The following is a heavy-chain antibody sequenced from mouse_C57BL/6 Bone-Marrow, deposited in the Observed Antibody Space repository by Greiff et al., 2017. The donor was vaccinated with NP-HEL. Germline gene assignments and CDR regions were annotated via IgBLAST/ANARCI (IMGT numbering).Heavy chain of an antibody. CDR3: ARPLGYDGYYVGYFDV. V-gene: IGHV5-6*01. J-gene: IGHJ1*03. CDR2: ISSGGSYT. CDR1: GFTFSSYG. D-gene: IGHD2-3*01. Sequence: EVQLVESGGDLVKPGGSLKLSCAASGFTFSSYGMSWVRQTPDKRLEWVATISSGGSYTYYPDSVKGRFTISRDNAKNTLYLQMSSLKSEDTAMYYCARPLGYDGYYVGYFDVWGTGTTVTVSS.